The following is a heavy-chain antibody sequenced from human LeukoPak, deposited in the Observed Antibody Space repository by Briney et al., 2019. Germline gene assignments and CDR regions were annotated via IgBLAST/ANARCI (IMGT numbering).Heavy chain of an antibody. Sequence: SETLSLTCAVYGGSFSGYYWSWIRQPPGKGLEWIGEINHSGSTNYNPSLKSRVTISVDTSKNQFSLKLSSVTAADTAVYYCARPTDYYGSGSHQYYFDYWGQGTLVTVSS. CDR1: GGSFSGYY. J-gene: IGHJ4*02. CDR3: ARPTDYYGSGSHQYYFDY. D-gene: IGHD3-10*01. CDR2: INHSGST. V-gene: IGHV4-34*01.